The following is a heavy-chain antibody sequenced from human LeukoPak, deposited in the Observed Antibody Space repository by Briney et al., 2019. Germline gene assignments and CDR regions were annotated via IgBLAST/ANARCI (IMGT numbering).Heavy chain of an antibody. CDR1: GFTFSSYA. CDR3: ARDIVVVSDY. V-gene: IGHV3-23*01. Sequence: PGGSLRLSRAASGFTFSSYAMSWVRQAPGKGLEWVSAISGSGGSTYYADSVKGRFTISRDNSKNTLYLQMNSLRAEDTAVYYCARDIVVVSDYWGQGTLVTVSS. D-gene: IGHD2-2*01. J-gene: IGHJ4*02. CDR2: ISGSGGST.